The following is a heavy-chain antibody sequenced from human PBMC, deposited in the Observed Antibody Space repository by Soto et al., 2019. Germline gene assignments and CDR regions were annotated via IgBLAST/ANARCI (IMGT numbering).Heavy chain of an antibody. CDR3: ARGGGGIVVVQDAIRSWFDP. CDR1: GDSVSSNSAA. V-gene: IGHV6-1*01. J-gene: IGHJ5*02. Sequence: SQTLSLTCAISGDSVSSNSAAWNWIRQSPSRGLEWLGRTYYRSKWYNDYAVSVKSRITINPDTSKNQFSLQLNSVTPEDTAVYYCARGGGGIVVVQDAIRSWFDPWGQGTLVTAPQ. D-gene: IGHD2-2*02. CDR2: TYYRSKWYN.